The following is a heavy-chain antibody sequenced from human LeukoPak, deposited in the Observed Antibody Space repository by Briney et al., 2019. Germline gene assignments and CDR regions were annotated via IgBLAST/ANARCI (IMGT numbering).Heavy chain of an antibody. J-gene: IGHJ4*02. V-gene: IGHV3-30*04. CDR1: GSNFSTYP. CDR2: ISYDGNYL. D-gene: IGHD5-24*01. Sequence: GRSLRLSCAASGSNFSTYPLHWVRQAPGKGLEWGAMISYDGNYLLYADSVKGRFTISRDNSKNTVYLQMNSLRPEDTAVYYCVRGDGLDKALDYWGQGALVTVSS. CDR3: VRGDGLDKALDY.